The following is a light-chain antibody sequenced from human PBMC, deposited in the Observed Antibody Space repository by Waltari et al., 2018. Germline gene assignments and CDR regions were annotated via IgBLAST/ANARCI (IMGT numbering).Light chain of an antibody. V-gene: IGKV1-39*01. J-gene: IGKJ4*01. CDR1: QNIDNY. CDR3: QQSYSNPVT. Sequence: DIQMTQSPSSLSASVGDRVTITCRASQNIDNYLNWYQQKPGKAPNLLIYTASCLQSGVPSRFDGSGSGTDFTLTISSLQPEDFATYYCQQSYSNPVTFGGGTKVEIK. CDR2: TAS.